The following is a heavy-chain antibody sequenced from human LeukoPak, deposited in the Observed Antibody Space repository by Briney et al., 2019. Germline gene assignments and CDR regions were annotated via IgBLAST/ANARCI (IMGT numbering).Heavy chain of an antibody. CDR2: IYYSGST. J-gene: IGHJ4*02. Sequence: PSETLSLTCTVSGGSISSSSYYWGWIRQPPGKGLEWIGSIYYSGSTYYNPSLKSRVTISVDTSKNQFSLKLSSVTAADTAVYYCARALVVAARTYFFDYWGQGTLVTVSS. CDR1: GGSISSSSYY. CDR3: ARALVVAARTYFFDY. D-gene: IGHD2-15*01. V-gene: IGHV4-39*07.